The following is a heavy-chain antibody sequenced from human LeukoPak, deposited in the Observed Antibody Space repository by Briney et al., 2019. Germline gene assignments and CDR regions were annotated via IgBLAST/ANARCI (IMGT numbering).Heavy chain of an antibody. CDR3: ARGWLIAARWVD. J-gene: IGHJ4*02. CDR2: MNPNSGNT. CDR1: GYTFTSYD. D-gene: IGHD6-6*01. Sequence: ASVKVSFKASGYTFTSYDINWVRQATGQGLEWMGWMNPNSGNTGYAQKFQGRVTMTRNTSISTAYMELSSQRSEDTAVYYGARGWLIAARWVDWGQGTLVTVSS. V-gene: IGHV1-8*01.